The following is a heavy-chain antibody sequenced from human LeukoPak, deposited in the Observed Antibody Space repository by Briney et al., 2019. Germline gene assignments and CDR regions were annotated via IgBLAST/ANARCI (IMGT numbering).Heavy chain of an antibody. CDR2: ISGSGGST. CDR1: GFTFSSYA. V-gene: IGHV3-23*01. J-gene: IGHJ3*02. Sequence: GGSLRLSCAASGFTFSSYAVSWVCQAPGKGLEWVSAISGSGGSTYYADSVKGRFTISRDNAKNSLFLQMNSLRAEDTAVYYCARINSGRHLGDAFDIWGQGTTVTVSS. D-gene: IGHD1-26*01. CDR3: ARINSGRHLGDAFDI.